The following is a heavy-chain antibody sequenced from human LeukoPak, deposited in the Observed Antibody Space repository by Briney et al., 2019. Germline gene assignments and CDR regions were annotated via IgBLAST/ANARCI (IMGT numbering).Heavy chain of an antibody. CDR2: ISSSSSYI. J-gene: IGHJ4*02. CDR1: GFTFSSYS. Sequence: GGSLRLSCAASGFTFSSYSMNWVRQAPGKGLEWVSSISSSSSYIYYADSVKGRFTISRDNAKNSLYLQMNSLRAEDTAVYYCAKGGAYYYDSSGYEDWGQGTLVTVSS. D-gene: IGHD3-22*01. CDR3: AKGGAYYYDSSGYED. V-gene: IGHV3-21*01.